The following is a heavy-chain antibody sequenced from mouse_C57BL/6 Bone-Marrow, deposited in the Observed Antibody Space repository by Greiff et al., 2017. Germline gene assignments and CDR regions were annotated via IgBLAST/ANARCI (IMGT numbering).Heavy chain of an antibody. D-gene: IGHD2-4*01. V-gene: IGHV5-4*01. CDR2: ISDGGSYT. CDR1: GFTFSSYA. CDR3: ARDPYDYPWFAY. Sequence: EAQGVESGGGLVKPGGSLKLSCAASGFTFSSYAMSWVRQTPEKRLEWVATISDGGSYTYYPDNVKGRFTISRDNAKNNLYLQMSHLKSEDTAMYYCARDPYDYPWFAYWGQGTLVTVSA. J-gene: IGHJ3*01.